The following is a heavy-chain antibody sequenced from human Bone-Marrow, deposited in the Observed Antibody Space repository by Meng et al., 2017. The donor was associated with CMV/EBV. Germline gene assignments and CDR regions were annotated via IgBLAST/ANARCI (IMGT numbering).Heavy chain of an antibody. V-gene: IGHV4-59*01. Sequence: SETLSLTCTVSGGSISSYYWSWIRQPPGKGLEWIGYIYYSGSTNYNPSLKSRVTISVDTSKNQFSLKLSSVTAADTAVYHCARAPYCGGDCYWDGWYFALWGRGTLVNVSS. CDR2: IYYSGST. CDR3: ARAPYCGGDCYWDGWYFAL. D-gene: IGHD2-21*01. CDR1: GGSISSYY. J-gene: IGHJ2*01.